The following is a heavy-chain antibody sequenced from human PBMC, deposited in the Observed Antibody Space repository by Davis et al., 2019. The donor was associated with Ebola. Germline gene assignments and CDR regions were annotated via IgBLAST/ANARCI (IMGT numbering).Heavy chain of an antibody. CDR3: ARDPLRKAKFGELWSDAFDI. V-gene: IGHV3-30-3*01. Sequence: GESLKISCAASGFTFSSYAMHWVRQAPGKGLEWVAVISYDGSNKYYADSVKGRFTISRDNSKNTLYLQMNSLRAEDTAVYYCARDPLRKAKFGELWSDAFDIWGQGTMVTVSS. CDR2: ISYDGSNK. CDR1: GFTFSSYA. D-gene: IGHD3-10*01. J-gene: IGHJ3*02.